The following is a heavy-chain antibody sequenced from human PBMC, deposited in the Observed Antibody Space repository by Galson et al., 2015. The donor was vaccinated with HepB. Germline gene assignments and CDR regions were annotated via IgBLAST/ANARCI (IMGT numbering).Heavy chain of an antibody. CDR2: TRSKAYGGTT. V-gene: IGHV3-49*03. D-gene: IGHD5-18*01. CDR1: GFTFGDYA. CDR3: TRTPWIQLVDY. J-gene: IGHJ4*02. Sequence: SLRLSCAASGFTFGDYAMSWFRQASGKGLEWVGFTRSKAYGGTTEYVASVKGRFTISRDDSKSIAYLQMNSLKTEDTAVYYCTRTPWIQLVDYWGQGTLVTVSS.